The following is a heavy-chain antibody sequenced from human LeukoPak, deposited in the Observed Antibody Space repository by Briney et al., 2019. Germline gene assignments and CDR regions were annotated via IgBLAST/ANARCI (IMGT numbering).Heavy chain of an antibody. CDR3: PRDSRYYDFWSGYLPGYYYYYGMDV. Sequence: SETLSLTCAVYGGSFSGYYWSWIRQPPGKGLEWIGYIYYSGSTNYDPSLKSRVTISVDTSKNQFSLKLSSVTAADTAVYYCPRDSRYYDFWSGYLPGYYYYYGMDVWGQGTTVTVSS. CDR2: IYYSGST. J-gene: IGHJ6*02. V-gene: IGHV4-59*01. D-gene: IGHD3-3*01. CDR1: GGSFSGYY.